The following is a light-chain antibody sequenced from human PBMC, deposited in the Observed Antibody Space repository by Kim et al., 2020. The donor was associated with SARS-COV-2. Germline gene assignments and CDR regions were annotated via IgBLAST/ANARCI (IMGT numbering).Light chain of an antibody. CDR1: QGFSSIF. CDR2: GAS. Sequence: ASVGDRVSITCRASQGFSSIFLAWYQQKAGKAPTLLIYGASTLQSGVPSRFSGSGSGTDFTLTISSLQPEDFATYYCQQFYTYPYTCGQGTKLEI. CDR3: QQFYTYPYT. J-gene: IGKJ2*01. V-gene: IGKV1-9*01.